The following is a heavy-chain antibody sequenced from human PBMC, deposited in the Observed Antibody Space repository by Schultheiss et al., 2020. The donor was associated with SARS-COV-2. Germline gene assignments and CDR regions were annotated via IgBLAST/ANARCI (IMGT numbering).Heavy chain of an antibody. D-gene: IGHD4-17*01. CDR1: GGSISSYY. J-gene: IGHJ5*02. V-gene: IGHV4-59*08. Sequence: SQTLSLTCTVSGGSISSYYWSWIRQPPGKGLEWIGYIYYSGSTNYNPSLKSRVTISVDTSKNQFSLKLSSVTAADTAVYYCARARGTTVTGIPPVGGWFDPWGQGTLVTVSS. CDR2: IYYSGST. CDR3: ARARGTTVTGIPPVGGWFDP.